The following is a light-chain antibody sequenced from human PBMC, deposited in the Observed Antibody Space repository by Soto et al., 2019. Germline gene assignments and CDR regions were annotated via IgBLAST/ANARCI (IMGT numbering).Light chain of an antibody. J-gene: IGLJ1*01. Sequence: QSVLTQPPSVSGAPGQRGTISCTGSSSNIGAGYDVHWYQQLPGTAPKLLIFGNINRPSGVPDRFSGSKSGTSASLAITGLQAEDEGDYYCQSYDSTLSARYVFGTGTKVTVL. CDR2: GNI. V-gene: IGLV1-40*01. CDR3: QSYDSTLSARYV. CDR1: SSNIGAGYD.